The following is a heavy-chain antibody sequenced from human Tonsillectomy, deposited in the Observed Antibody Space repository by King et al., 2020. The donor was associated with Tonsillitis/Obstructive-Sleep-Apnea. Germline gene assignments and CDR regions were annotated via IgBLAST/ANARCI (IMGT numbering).Heavy chain of an antibody. CDR1: GFTFDDYA. D-gene: IGHD4-17*01. Sequence: QLVQSGGGVVQPGGSLRLSCAASGFTFDDYAMHWVRQAPGKGLEWVSLISGDGGSTYYADSVKGRFTISRDNSKNSLYMQMNSLRTEDTALYYCAKFPYGDYVGGWFDPWGQGTLVTVSS. V-gene: IGHV3-43*02. CDR2: ISGDGGST. J-gene: IGHJ5*02. CDR3: AKFPYGDYVGGWFDP.